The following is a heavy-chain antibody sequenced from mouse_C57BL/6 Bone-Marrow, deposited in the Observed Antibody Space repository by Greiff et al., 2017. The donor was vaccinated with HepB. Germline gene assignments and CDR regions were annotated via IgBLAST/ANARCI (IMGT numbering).Heavy chain of an antibody. CDR2: IHPNSGST. J-gene: IGHJ3*01. D-gene: IGHD4-1*01. Sequence: QVQLQQPGAELVKPGASVKLSCKASGYTFTSYWMHWVKQRPGQGLEWIGMIHPNSGSTNYNEKFKSKATLTVDKSSSTAYMQLSSLTSEDSAVYYCASELTGRRVFAYWGKGTLVTVSA. V-gene: IGHV1-64*01. CDR3: ASELTGRRVFAY. CDR1: GYTFTSYW.